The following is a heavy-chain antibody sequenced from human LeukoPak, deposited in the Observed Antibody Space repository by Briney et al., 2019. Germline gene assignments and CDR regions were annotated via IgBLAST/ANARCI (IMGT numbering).Heavy chain of an antibody. D-gene: IGHD2-2*01. CDR2: INNDGSST. CDR3: AKDLEDIVVVPAAFFY. CDR1: GFTFSNYW. V-gene: IGHV3-74*01. Sequence: SGGSLRLSCAASGFTFSNYWMHWVRQAPGKGLVWVSRINNDGSSTSYADSVKGRFTISRDNAKNTAYLQMNSLRAEDTAVYYCAKDLEDIVVVPAAFFYWGQGTLVTVSS. J-gene: IGHJ4*02.